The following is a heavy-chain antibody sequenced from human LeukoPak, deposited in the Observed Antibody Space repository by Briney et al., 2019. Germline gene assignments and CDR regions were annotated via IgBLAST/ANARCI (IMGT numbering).Heavy chain of an antibody. CDR1: GFTFSSYA. CDR3: ARDNCYDSSVYLAH. V-gene: IGHV3-30-3*01. CDR2: ISYDGSNK. D-gene: IGHD3-22*01. Sequence: PGRSLRLSCAASGFTFSSYAMHWVRQAPGKGLEWVAFISYDGSNKYYADSVKGRFTISRDNSENTLYLQMNSLRAEDTAVYYCARDNCYDSSVYLAHWGQGTLVTVSS. J-gene: IGHJ4*02.